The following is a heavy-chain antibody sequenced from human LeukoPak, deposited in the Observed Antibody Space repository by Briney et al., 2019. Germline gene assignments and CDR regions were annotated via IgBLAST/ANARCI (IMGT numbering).Heavy chain of an antibody. CDR1: GYTFTSYG. CDR3: ARDTDIVVVPAAIGHYYYYGMDV. Sequence: ASVKVSCKASGYTFTSYGISWVRQAPGQGLEWMGWISAYNGNTNYAQKLQGRVTMITDTSTSTAYMELRSLRSDDTAVYYCARDTDIVVVPAAIGHYYYYGMDVWGQGTTVTVSS. V-gene: IGHV1-18*01. D-gene: IGHD2-2*02. J-gene: IGHJ6*02. CDR2: ISAYNGNT.